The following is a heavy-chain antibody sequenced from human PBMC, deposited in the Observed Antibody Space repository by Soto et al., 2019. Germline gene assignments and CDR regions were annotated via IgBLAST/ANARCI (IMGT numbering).Heavy chain of an antibody. V-gene: IGHV1-69*13. CDR2: IIPIFGTA. CDR1: GGTFSSYA. D-gene: IGHD6-13*01. Sequence: ASVKVSCKASGGTFSSYAISWVRQAPGQGLEWMGGIIPIFGTANYAQKFQGRVTITADESTSTAYMELGSLRSEDTAVYYCARESGGQGIAAAGTLYYYGMDVWGQGTTVTVSS. J-gene: IGHJ6*02. CDR3: ARESGGQGIAAAGTLYYYGMDV.